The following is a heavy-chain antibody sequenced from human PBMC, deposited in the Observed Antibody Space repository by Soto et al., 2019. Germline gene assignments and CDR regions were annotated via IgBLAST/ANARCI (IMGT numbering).Heavy chain of an antibody. Sequence: SVKVSCKASGGTFSSYAISWVRQAPGRGLGWMGGIIPIFGTANYAQKFQGRVTITADESTSAAYMELSSLRSEDTAVYYCASGISYDYVWGSYRPAFLDYWGQGTLVTVSS. V-gene: IGHV1-69*13. CDR3: ASGISYDYVWGSYRPAFLDY. D-gene: IGHD3-16*02. CDR2: IIPIFGTA. J-gene: IGHJ4*02. CDR1: GGTFSSYA.